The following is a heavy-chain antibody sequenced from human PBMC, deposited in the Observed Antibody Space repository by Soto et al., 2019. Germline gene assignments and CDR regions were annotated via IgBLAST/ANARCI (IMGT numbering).Heavy chain of an antibody. V-gene: IGHV4-39*01. D-gene: IGHD3-10*01. CDR3: ASIHYSITMVRGVILDY. J-gene: IGHJ4*02. CDR2: IYYSGST. CDR1: GGSISSSSYY. Sequence: SETLSLTCTVSGGSISSSSYYWGWIRQPPGKGLEWIGSIYYSGSTYYNPSLKSRVTISVDTSKNQFSLKLSSVTAADTAVYYCASIHYSITMVRGVILDYWGQGTLVTVSS.